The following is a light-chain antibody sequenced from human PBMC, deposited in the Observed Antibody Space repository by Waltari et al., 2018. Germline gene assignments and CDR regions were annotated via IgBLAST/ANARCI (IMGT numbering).Light chain of an antibody. CDR3: SSYVGSNIVV. J-gene: IGLJ2*01. CDR2: AVS. CDR1: SRDVGASKY. Sequence: QSALTQPPSASGSPGQSVTISCTGTSRDVGASKYVPWYQQHPGKAPKLMIYAVSERPSGVPDRFSGSKSGNTASLTVSGLQAVDEADYYCSSYVGSNIVVFGGGTKLTVL. V-gene: IGLV2-8*01.